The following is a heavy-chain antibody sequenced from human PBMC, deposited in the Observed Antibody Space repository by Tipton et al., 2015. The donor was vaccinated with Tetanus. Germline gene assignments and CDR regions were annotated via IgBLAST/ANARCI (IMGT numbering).Heavy chain of an antibody. CDR3: AKDHGLQFLEWTRFFDC. D-gene: IGHD3-3*01. CDR2: ISWDGGST. V-gene: IGHV3-43*01. Sequence: SLRLSCAASGFTFDDYTMHWVRQAPGKGLEWVSLISWDGGSTYYADSVKGRFTISRDNSKNSLYLQMNSLRTEDTALYYCAKDHGLQFLEWTRFFDCWGQGTLVTVSS. J-gene: IGHJ4*02. CDR1: GFTFDDYT.